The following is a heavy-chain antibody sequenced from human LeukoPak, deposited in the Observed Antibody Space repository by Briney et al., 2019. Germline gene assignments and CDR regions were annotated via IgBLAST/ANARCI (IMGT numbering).Heavy chain of an antibody. CDR3: ARPHNSSLDNAFDI. CDR2: IYTRGNK. Sequence: GGSLRLSCAASGFVVSDTFMSWFRQAPGKGLELVSVIYTRGNKFYADSVKGRFTISRDNSENTLYLQMNNLRAEDTAVYYCARPHNSSLDNAFDIWGQGTRVTVSS. D-gene: IGHD6-13*01. V-gene: IGHV3-53*01. J-gene: IGHJ3*02. CDR1: GFVVSDTF.